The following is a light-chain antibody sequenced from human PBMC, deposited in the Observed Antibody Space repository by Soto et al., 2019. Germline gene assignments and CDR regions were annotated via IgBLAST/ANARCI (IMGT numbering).Light chain of an antibody. CDR1: QSVISY. CDR2: DAS. J-gene: IGKJ1*01. V-gene: IGKV3-11*01. Sequence: EIVLTQSPATLSLSLGERATLSCRASQSVISYLAWYQQKPGQAPRLLIHDASNRATGIPARFSGSGSGTDFTLTISSLEPEDFAVYYCQQRSNWPWTFGQGTKVEIK. CDR3: QQRSNWPWT.